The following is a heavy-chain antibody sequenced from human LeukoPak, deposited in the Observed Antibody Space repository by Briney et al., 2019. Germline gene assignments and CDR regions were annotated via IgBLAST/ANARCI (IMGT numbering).Heavy chain of an antibody. Sequence: EASVKVSCKASGYTFTSYYMHWVRQAPGQGLEWMGIINPSGGSTSYAQKFQGRVTMTEDTSTDTAYMELSSLRSEDTAVYYCAITDGAPLFDYWGQGTLVTVSS. CDR1: GYTFTSYY. D-gene: IGHD2-8*01. V-gene: IGHV1-46*01. CDR3: AITDGAPLFDY. J-gene: IGHJ4*02. CDR2: INPSGGST.